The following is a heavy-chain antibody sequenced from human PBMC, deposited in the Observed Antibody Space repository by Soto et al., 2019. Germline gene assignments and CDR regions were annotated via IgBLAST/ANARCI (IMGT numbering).Heavy chain of an antibody. Sequence: EVQLVESGGGLVQPGRSLRLSCTASGFTFGDYAMSWFRQAPGKGLEWVGFIRSKAYGGTTEYAASVKGRFTISRDDSKSIAYLQMNSLKTEDTAVYYCTTTRYCSSTSCQDWYFDLWGRGTLVTVSS. V-gene: IGHV3-49*03. CDR2: IRSKAYGGTT. CDR1: GFTFGDYA. J-gene: IGHJ2*01. CDR3: TTTRYCSSTSCQDWYFDL. D-gene: IGHD2-2*01.